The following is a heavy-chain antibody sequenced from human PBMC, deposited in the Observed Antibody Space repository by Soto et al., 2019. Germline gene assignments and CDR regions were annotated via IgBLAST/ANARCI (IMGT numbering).Heavy chain of an antibody. J-gene: IGHJ3*02. CDR1: GGSISSYY. Sequence: QVQLQESGPGLVKPSETLSLTCTVSGGSISSYYWCWIRQPAGKGLEWIGRIYTSGSTNYNPSLKSRVTMSVDTSKNQFSLKLSSVTAADTAVYYCAGVMTTVTMTDAFDIWGQGTMVTVSS. CDR3: AGVMTTVTMTDAFDI. D-gene: IGHD4-17*01. V-gene: IGHV4-4*07. CDR2: IYTSGST.